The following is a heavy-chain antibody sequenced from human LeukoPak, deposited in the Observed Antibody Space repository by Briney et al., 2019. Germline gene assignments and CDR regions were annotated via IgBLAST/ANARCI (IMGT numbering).Heavy chain of an antibody. CDR1: GGSISSGGYY. CDR3: ARVIVPAAMPVGWFDP. Sequence: SQTLSLTCTVSGGSISSGGYYWSWIRQPPGKGLEWIGYIYHSRSTYYNPSLKSRVTISVDRSKNQFSLKLSSVTAADTAVYYCARVIVPAAMPVGWFDPWGQGTLVTVSS. J-gene: IGHJ5*02. D-gene: IGHD2-2*01. V-gene: IGHV4-30-2*01. CDR2: IYHSRST.